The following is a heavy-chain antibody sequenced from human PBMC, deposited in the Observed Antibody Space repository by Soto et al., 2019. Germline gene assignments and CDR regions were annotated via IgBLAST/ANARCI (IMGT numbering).Heavy chain of an antibody. V-gene: IGHV4-61*01. CDR2: IYYSGAT. D-gene: IGHD5-12*01. J-gene: IGHJ4*02. CDR1: VDAVSSGSYY. Sequence: SETLSLTCNVSVDAVSSGSYYCTWFRQPPGKGLEWIGNIYYSGATNYNPSLQNRVTISIDTSKNQYSLKLTSVTAADAALYYCARDIRGYSRALDYWGQGTQVTVSS. CDR3: ARDIRGYSRALDY.